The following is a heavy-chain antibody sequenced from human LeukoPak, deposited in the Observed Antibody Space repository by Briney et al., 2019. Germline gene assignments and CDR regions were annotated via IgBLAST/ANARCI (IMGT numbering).Heavy chain of an antibody. J-gene: IGHJ4*02. CDR2: IKKSGSET. CDR3: ASLDTAAIRTGGY. Sequence: PGGSLRLSCAASGFPFNPYWMSWVRQAPGKGLEWVAMIKKSGSETHYVDSVKGRFTISRDSARNSLYLQMSSLEADDTAVYYCASLDTAAIRTGGYWGQGTLVTVSS. V-gene: IGHV3-7*01. CDR1: GFPFNPYW. D-gene: IGHD5-18*01.